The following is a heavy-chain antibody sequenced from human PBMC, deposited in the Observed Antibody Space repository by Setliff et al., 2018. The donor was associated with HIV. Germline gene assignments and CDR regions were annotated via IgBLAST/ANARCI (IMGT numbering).Heavy chain of an antibody. CDR1: GYTFSNYA. J-gene: IGHJ5*02. CDR3: AKDKGSSGWSA. V-gene: IGHV3-23*01. CDR2: ISAGSYTT. Sequence: GGSLRLSCAASGYTFSNYAMTWVRQAPGKGLEWVSGISAGSYTTYYAHSVKGRFTISRDNSKYTLYLQMNSLRVEDTAVYYCAKDKGSSGWSAWGQGTLVTVSS. D-gene: IGHD6-19*01.